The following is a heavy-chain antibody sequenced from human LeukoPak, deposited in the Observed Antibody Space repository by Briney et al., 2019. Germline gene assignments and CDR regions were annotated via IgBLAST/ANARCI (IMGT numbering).Heavy chain of an antibody. Sequence: SVKVSCKASGGTFSSYAISWVRQAPGQGLEWMGGIIPIFGTANHAQKFQGRVTITTDESTSTAYMELSSLRSEDTAVYYCSAGGAENPYYYYMDVWGKGTTVTVSS. J-gene: IGHJ6*03. D-gene: IGHD3-10*01. CDR1: GGTFSSYA. CDR2: IIPIFGTA. CDR3: SAGGAENPYYYYMDV. V-gene: IGHV1-69*05.